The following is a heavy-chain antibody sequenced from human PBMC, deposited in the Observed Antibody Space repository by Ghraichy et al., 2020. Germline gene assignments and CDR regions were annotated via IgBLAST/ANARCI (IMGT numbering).Heavy chain of an antibody. V-gene: IGHV3-48*03. CDR3: ARVPWWFGELRDY. J-gene: IGHJ4*02. CDR2: ISGTDNII. CDR1: GFTFSGYD. D-gene: IGHD3-10*01. Sequence: GGSLRLSCAASGFTFSGYDMNWVRQAPGKGLEWISYISGTDNIIYYADSVKGRFTISRDNAKDSLYLQMNNLRAEDTAIYYCARVPWWFGELRDYSGQGPQVTVSS.